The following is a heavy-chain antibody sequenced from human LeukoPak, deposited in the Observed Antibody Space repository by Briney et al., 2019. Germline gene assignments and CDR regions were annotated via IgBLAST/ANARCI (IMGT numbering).Heavy chain of an antibody. V-gene: IGHV4-31*11. J-gene: IGHJ4*02. CDR1: GGSINGGGYY. CDR3: ARGADAYKVAY. Sequence: SETLSLTCAVAGGSINGGGYYWNWVRQHPGKGLEWIGCIHPTGNLYYNPSLTGRTTISVDTSKSHFSLNLTSVTAADTAVCYCARGADAYKVAYWSQGTLVTVSS. D-gene: IGHD5-24*01. CDR2: IHPTGNL.